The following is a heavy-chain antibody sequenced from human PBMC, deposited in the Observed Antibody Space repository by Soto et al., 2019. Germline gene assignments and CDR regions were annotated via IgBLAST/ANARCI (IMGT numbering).Heavy chain of an antibody. CDR3: GGTGAHLGDYYGMDV. D-gene: IGHD3-16*01. J-gene: IGHJ6*02. CDR1: GGTFSSYA. Sequence: PVKVSCKASGGTFSSYAISWVRQAPGQGLEWMGGIIPIFGTANYAQKFQGRVTITADESTSTAYMDLSSLRSEDTAVYYCGGTGAHLGDYYGMDVWGQGTTVTVSS. CDR2: IIPIFGTA. V-gene: IGHV1-69*13.